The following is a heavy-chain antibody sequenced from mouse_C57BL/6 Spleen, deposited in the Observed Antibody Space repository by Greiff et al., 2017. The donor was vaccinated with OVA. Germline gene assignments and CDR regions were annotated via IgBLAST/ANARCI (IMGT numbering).Heavy chain of an antibody. D-gene: IGHD2-4*01. V-gene: IGHV1-50*01. J-gene: IGHJ1*03. CDR1: GYTFTSYW. CDR2: IDPSDSYT. Sequence: QVQLKQPGAELVKPGASVKLSCKASGYTFTSYWMQWVKQRPGQGLEWIGEIDPSDSYTNYNQKFKGKATLTVDTSSSTAYMQLSSLTSEDSAVYYCAGYDYGYWYFDVWGTGTTVTVSS. CDR3: AGYDYGYWYFDV.